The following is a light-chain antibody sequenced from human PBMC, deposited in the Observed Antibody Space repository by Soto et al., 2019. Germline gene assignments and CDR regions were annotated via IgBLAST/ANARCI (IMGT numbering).Light chain of an antibody. J-gene: IGLJ1*01. CDR2: DVT. Sequence: QSAITHRRSVSGSLGQSVPISFTGTSSDVCVYNHVSWYEQHPGKARKLMIYDVTKRPSGVPDRFSGSKSGNTASLTISGLQAEDEADYYCCSSACSYGYVFGIGNKLTVL. CDR1: SSDVCVYNH. CDR3: CSSACSYGYV. V-gene: IGLV2-11*01.